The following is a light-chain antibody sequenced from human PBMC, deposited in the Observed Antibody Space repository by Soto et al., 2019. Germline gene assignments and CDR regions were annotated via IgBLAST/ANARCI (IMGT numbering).Light chain of an antibody. V-gene: IGLV1-51*02. CDR1: SSNIEINY. Sequence: QSVLTQPPPMFAAPGQKVHLSCSGNSSNIEINYVSWYQQLPGTAPKLLIFEDTKRPSGIPDRFSASKSGASATLGITGLQTGDEADYYCGTWDNSLSGYVFGIGTKVTVL. J-gene: IGLJ1*01. CDR3: GTWDNSLSGYV. CDR2: EDT.